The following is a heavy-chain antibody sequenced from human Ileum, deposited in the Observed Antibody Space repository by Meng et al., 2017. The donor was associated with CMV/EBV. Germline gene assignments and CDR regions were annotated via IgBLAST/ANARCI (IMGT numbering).Heavy chain of an antibody. CDR2: IYYSGST. CDR1: GGSISSSSYY. J-gene: IGHJ5*02. D-gene: IGHD6-6*01. CDR3: ARIVARPFWFDP. V-gene: IGHV4-39*07. Sequence: CTVSGGSISSSSYYWGWIRQPPGKGLEWIGSIYYSGSTYYNPSLKSRVTISVDTSKNQFSLKLSSVTAADTAVYYCARIVARPFWFDPWGQGTLVTVSS.